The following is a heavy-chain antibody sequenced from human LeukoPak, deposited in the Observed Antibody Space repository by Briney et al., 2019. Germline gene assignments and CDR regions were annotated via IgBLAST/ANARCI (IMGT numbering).Heavy chain of an antibody. CDR3: AKWPQFVAGATTDDAFDI. D-gene: IGHD1-1*01. CDR1: GFTFDDYA. V-gene: IGHV3-9*01. Sequence: QSGGSLRLSCAASGFTFDDYAMHWVRHAPGKGLEWVSGISWNSGSIGYADSVKGRFTISRDNAKNSLYLQMNSLRAEDTALYYCAKWPQFVAGATTDDAFDIWGQGTMVTVSS. CDR2: ISWNSGSI. J-gene: IGHJ3*02.